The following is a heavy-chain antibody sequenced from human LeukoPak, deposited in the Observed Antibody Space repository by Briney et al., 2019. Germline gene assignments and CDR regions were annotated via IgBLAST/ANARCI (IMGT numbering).Heavy chain of an antibody. J-gene: IGHJ5*02. CDR3: ARLGDVREWFDP. V-gene: IGHV4-59*01. CDR1: GGSTSSYY. D-gene: IGHD1-26*01. Sequence: SETLSLTCTVSGGSTSSYYWSWIRQPPGKGLEWIGYIYYSGSTNYNPSLKSRVTISVDTSKNQFSLKLSSVTAADTAVYYCARLGDVREWFDPWGQGTLVTVSS. CDR2: IYYSGST.